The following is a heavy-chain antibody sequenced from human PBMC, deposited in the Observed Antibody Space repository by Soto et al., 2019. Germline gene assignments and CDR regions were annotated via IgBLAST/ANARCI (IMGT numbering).Heavy chain of an antibody. Sequence: LRLSCAASGFTFSSYGMTWVRQAPGKGLEWVSFSSATGAGTYYADSVKGRFTISRDNPKNTLYLQMTSLRADDTAVYYCAKDRRAGGNYGFYSDFWGQGALVTVSS. D-gene: IGHD1-7*01. CDR1: GFTFSSYG. V-gene: IGHV3-23*01. CDR2: SSATGAGT. J-gene: IGHJ4*02. CDR3: AKDRRAGGNYGFYSDF.